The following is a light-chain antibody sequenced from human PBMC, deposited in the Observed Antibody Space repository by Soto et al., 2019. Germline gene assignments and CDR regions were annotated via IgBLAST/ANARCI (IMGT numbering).Light chain of an antibody. CDR1: SSDFGIYSS. V-gene: IGLV2-14*01. J-gene: IGLJ1*01. CDR2: DVF. Sequence: QSVLTQPASVSGSPGQSITLLCTGTSSDFGIYSSVSWYQQHPGKAPKLMIHDVFYRPSGVSSRLSGSRSGNTASLTISGLQAEDEADYYCSSFTSSSSYVFGPGTKVTVL. CDR3: SSFTSSSSYV.